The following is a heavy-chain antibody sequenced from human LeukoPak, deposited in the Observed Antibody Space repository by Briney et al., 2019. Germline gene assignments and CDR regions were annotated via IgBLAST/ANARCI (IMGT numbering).Heavy chain of an antibody. V-gene: IGHV3-23*01. CDR2: ICRSGCST. CDR1: GFTFSSYA. D-gene: IGHD4-17*01. CDR3: AKKYCGDPWDYFDY. Sequence: GGSLTLSCAASGFTFSSYAMSWVRQAPGKGLEWVSAICRSGCSTYYADPVKRLLTISRDNSKHTLYLQINSLRAEATAVYYCAKKYCGDPWDYFDYWGQGTLATVSS. J-gene: IGHJ4*02.